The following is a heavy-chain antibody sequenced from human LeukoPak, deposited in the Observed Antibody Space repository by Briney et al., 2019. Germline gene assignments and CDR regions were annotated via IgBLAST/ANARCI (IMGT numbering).Heavy chain of an antibody. Sequence: PSETLSPTCTVSGGSISDYYWNWIRQPAGKGLEWIGRIYAIGSTNYNPSLRSRVTISVDKSKNQFSLKLTSATAADTAVYYCARSYLGGTYYDWFDPWGQGTLVTVSS. CDR2: IYAIGST. J-gene: IGHJ5*02. CDR1: GGSISDYY. V-gene: IGHV4-4*07. D-gene: IGHD1-26*01. CDR3: ARSYLGGTYYDWFDP.